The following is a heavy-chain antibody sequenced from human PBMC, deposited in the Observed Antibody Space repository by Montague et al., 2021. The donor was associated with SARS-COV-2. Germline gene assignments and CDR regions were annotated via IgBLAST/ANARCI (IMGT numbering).Heavy chain of an antibody. J-gene: IGHJ6*02. D-gene: IGHD3-10*01. CDR1: GGSINSYS. CDR3: VREKLTRGLRHGMDV. Sequence: SETLSLTCNVSGGSINSYSWSWIRQPPGKGLEWIANFHYSGRSDHNPSLESRVTISVDMSRSQVSLKLTAVTAADTAVYYCVREKLTRGLRHGMDVWGQGTTVIVSS. V-gene: IGHV4-59*01. CDR2: FHYSGRS.